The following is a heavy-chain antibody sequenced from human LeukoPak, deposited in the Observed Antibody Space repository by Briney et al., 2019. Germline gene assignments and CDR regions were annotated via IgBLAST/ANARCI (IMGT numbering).Heavy chain of an antibody. CDR2: IYYSGST. J-gene: IGHJ4*02. D-gene: IGHD1-26*01. CDR1: GGSISRSSYY. CDR3: ARDRGSYPLLSPFDY. V-gene: IGHV4-61*01. Sequence: SETLSLTCTVYGGSISRSSYYWSWIRQPPGKGLEWIGYIYYSGSTNYNPSLKSRVTISVDTSKNQFSLKLSSVTAADTAVYYCARDRGSYPLLSPFDYWGQGTLVTVSS.